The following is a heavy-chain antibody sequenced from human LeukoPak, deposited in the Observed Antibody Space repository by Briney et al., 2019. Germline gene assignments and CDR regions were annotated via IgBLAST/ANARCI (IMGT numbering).Heavy chain of an antibody. J-gene: IGHJ4*02. CDR2: INHSGST. Sequence: SETLSLTCAVYGGSFSGYYWSWIRQPPGKVLEWIGEINHSGSTNYNPSLKSRVTISVDTSKTQFSLKLSSVTAADTAVYYCARGRSLRDIVVVVAATYFDYWGQGTLVTVSS. V-gene: IGHV4-34*01. CDR3: ARGRSLRDIVVVVAATYFDY. D-gene: IGHD2-15*01. CDR1: GGSFSGYY.